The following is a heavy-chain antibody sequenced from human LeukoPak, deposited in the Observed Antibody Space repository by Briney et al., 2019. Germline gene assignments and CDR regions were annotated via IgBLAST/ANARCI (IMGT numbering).Heavy chain of an antibody. CDR2: LSGSGTST. D-gene: IGHD3-22*01. J-gene: IGHJ4*02. CDR1: GFPFSSSA. Sequence: GGSLRLSCAASGFPFSSSAMSWVRQAAGKGLEWVSGLSGSGTSTYYADSVKGRFTISRDNSKNTLYLQMNSLRAEDTAIYYCAKGNVIVVVDYIGDQGTLVTVTS. CDR3: AKGNVIVVVDYI. V-gene: IGHV3-23*01.